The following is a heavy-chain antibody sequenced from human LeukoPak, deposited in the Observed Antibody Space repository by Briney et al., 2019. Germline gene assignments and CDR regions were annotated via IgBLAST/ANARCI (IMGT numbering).Heavy chain of an antibody. CDR2: TYYRSKWSN. V-gene: IGHV6-1*01. D-gene: IGHD2-15*01. CDR3: VRDGGFVLDY. Sequence: SQTLSLTCALSGDSVSSNSATWHWIRQSPSRGLEWLGRTYYRSKWSNDYAVSVKSRITINPDTSKNQFSLQLNSVTPEDTAIYYCVRDGGFVLDYWGQXTXVTVSS. CDR1: GDSVSSNSAT. J-gene: IGHJ4*02.